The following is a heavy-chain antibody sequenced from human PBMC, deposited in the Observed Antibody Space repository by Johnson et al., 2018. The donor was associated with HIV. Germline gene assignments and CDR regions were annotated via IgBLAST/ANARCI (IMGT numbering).Heavy chain of an antibody. CDR3: ALSYSLDAFDI. J-gene: IGHJ3*02. CDR1: GFTFDDYA. Sequence: QLVEFGGGLVQPGRSLRLSCAASGFTFDDYAMHWVRQAPGKGLEWVSGISWNSGSIAYAASVKGRFTISRDNAKNSLYVQMNSLRAEDTAVYYCALSYSLDAFDIWGQGTMVTVSS. CDR2: ISWNSGSI. D-gene: IGHD2-21*01. V-gene: IGHV3-9*01.